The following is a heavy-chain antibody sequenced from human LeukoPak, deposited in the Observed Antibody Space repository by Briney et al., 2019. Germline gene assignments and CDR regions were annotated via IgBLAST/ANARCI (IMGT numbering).Heavy chain of an antibody. D-gene: IGHD2-15*01. CDR2: IYYSGST. V-gene: IGHV4-59*01. CDR3: ARDRQGCSGGSCYSEDYYYYMDV. J-gene: IGHJ6*03. Sequence: PSETLSLTCTVSGGSISSYYWSWIRQPPGKGLEWLGYIYYSGSTNYNPSLKSRVTISVDTSKNQFSLKLSSVTAADTAVYYCARDRQGCSGGSCYSEDYYYYMDVWGKGTTVTVSS. CDR1: GGSISSYY.